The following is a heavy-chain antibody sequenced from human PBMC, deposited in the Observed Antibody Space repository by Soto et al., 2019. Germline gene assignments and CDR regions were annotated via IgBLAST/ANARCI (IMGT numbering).Heavy chain of an antibody. Sequence: QITLKESGPTLVKPTQTLTLTCTFSGFSLSTSGVGVGWIRQPPGKALEWLALIYWDDDKRYSPSLKSRLTITKDTSKNQVVLTMTNMDPVDTATYYCALWWVEMATPRGFDYWGQGTLVTVSS. CDR2: IYWDDDK. CDR3: ALWWVEMATPRGFDY. J-gene: IGHJ4*02. CDR1: GFSLSTSGVG. D-gene: IGHD2-8*02. V-gene: IGHV2-5*02.